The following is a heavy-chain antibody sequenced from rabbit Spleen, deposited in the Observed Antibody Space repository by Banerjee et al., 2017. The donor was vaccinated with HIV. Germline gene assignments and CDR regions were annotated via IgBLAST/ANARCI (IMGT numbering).Heavy chain of an antibody. CDR1: GFPFSNKAV. Sequence: QEQLEESGGGLVKPEGSLKLSCTASGFPFSNKAVMCWVRQAPGKGLEWIACINAVTGKAVYASWAKGRFTFSKTSSTTVTLQLNSLTAADTATYFCARRGASNIVNGYGSFNLWGQGTLVTVS. V-gene: IGHV1S45*01. J-gene: IGHJ4*01. CDR2: INAVTGKA. D-gene: IGHD6-1*01. CDR3: ARRGASNIVNGYGSFNL.